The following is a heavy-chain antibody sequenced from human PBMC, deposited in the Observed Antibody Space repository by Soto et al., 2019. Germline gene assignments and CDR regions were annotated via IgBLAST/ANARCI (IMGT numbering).Heavy chain of an antibody. J-gene: IGHJ5*02. CDR1: GFSLTTTEVA. V-gene: IGHV2-5*02. Sequence: QITLKESGPSLVNPTQSLTLTCSFSGFSLTTTEVAVGWIRQPPGKALEWLALIYWDDDKRYSPSLKSSLTTTKHTAKNQVFLTMPKAHLENTATYFCPHTAPLAPVPLDPWGKGILVTVSS. CDR2: IYWDDDK. D-gene: IGHD2-2*01. CDR3: PHTAPLAPVPLDP.